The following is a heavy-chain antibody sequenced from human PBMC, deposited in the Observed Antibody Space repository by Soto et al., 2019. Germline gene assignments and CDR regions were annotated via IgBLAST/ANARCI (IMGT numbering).Heavy chain of an antibody. V-gene: IGHV3-21*01. CDR1: GFTFSSYS. J-gene: IGHJ6*02. D-gene: IGHD6-25*01. CDR2: ISSSSYI. Sequence: GGSLRLSCAASGFTFSSYSMNWVRQAPGKGLEWVSSISSSSYIYYADSVKGRFTISRDNAKNSLYLQMNSLRAEDTAVYYCAREGGSAYYYYGMDVWGQGTTVTVSS. CDR3: AREGGSAYYYYGMDV.